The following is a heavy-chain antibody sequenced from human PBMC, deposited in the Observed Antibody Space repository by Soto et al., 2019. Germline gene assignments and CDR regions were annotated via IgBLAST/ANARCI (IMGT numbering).Heavy chain of an antibody. J-gene: IGHJ4*02. D-gene: IGHD1-26*01. V-gene: IGHV2-5*02. CDR3: AHRGIVGATPHFDS. CDR1: GFSLSTSGVG. Sequence: QITLKESGPTLVKPTQTLTLTCTFSGFSLSTSGVGVGWIRQPPGKALEWLALIYWDDDKRYRPSLKSRLTITKDTSKNQVVLTMTNMDPVDTATYYCAHRGIVGATPHFDSWGQGTLVTVSS. CDR2: IYWDDDK.